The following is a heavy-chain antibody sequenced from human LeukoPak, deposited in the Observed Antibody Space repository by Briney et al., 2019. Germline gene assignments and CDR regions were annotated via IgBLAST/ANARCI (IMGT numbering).Heavy chain of an antibody. CDR3: ARGSDFGDYSSVY. V-gene: IGHV3-64*01. CDR2: VSSNGGTT. CDR1: GFSFSSYP. D-gene: IGHD4-17*01. Sequence: QPRGSLRLSCAASGFSFSSYPMHWVRQAPGKGLEYVSAVSSNGGTTYYANSVKGRFTISRDNSKSTLYLQMGSLRSEDMGIYYCARGSDFGDYSSVYWGQGTLVTVSS. J-gene: IGHJ4*02.